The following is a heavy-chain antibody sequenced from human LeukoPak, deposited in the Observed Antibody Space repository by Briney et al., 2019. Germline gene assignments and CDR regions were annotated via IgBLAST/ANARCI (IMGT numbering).Heavy chain of an antibody. CDR3: AKEIGSSWYLFDY. CDR2: ISGSGGGT. V-gene: IGHV3-23*01. CDR1: GFTFRNFG. Sequence: GGSLRLSCAASGFTFRNFGMHWVRQAPGKGLEWVSTISGSGGGTYYADSVKGRFTISRDNSKNTLSLQMNSLRAEDTAVYYCAKEIGSSWYLFDYWGQGTLVTVSS. D-gene: IGHD6-13*01. J-gene: IGHJ4*02.